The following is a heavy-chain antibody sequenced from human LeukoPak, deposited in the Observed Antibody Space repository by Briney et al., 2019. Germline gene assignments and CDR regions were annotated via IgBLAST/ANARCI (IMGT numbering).Heavy chain of an antibody. Sequence: ASVKVSCKASGGIFSSYAISWLRQAPGQGLEWMGIINPSGGTNYAQKFQGRVTMTRDTSTSTVYMELSSLRSEDTAVYYCARGTPGYSSVWGQGTLVTVSS. D-gene: IGHD6-19*01. CDR1: GGIFSSYA. J-gene: IGHJ4*02. V-gene: IGHV1-46*01. CDR2: INPSGGT. CDR3: ARGTPGYSSV.